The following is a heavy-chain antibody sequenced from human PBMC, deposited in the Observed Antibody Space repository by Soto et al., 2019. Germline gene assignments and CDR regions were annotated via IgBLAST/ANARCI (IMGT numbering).Heavy chain of an antibody. J-gene: IGHJ6*02. Sequence: QVQLQQWGAGLLKPSETLSLTCAVYGVSFNANYWSWIRQSPGKGLEWIGEINHSGRTNYNPSLKGRLTKSVDTSKNQFSLRLSSVTAADTAVYYCAGGRDTIFGVVSYFYFGMDAWGQGTKVSVSS. CDR3: AGGRDTIFGVVSYFYFGMDA. CDR1: GVSFNANY. V-gene: IGHV4-34*01. D-gene: IGHD3-3*01. CDR2: INHSGRT.